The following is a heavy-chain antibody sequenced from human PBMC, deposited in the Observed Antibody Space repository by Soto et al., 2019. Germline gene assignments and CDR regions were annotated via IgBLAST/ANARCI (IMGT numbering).Heavy chain of an antibody. CDR3: ALEPTGTAGFDY. D-gene: IGHD2-21*02. CDR2: IDLDIGDT. Sequence: GASVKVSCKASGHTFTGHHMNWVRQAPGQGLEWMGLIDLDIGDTKYAQKFPGRVTSTSDTSITTAYMELRGLRSDDTAVYYCALEPTGTAGFDYWGQGTLVTVSS. J-gene: IGHJ4*02. CDR1: GHTFTGHH. V-gene: IGHV1-2*02.